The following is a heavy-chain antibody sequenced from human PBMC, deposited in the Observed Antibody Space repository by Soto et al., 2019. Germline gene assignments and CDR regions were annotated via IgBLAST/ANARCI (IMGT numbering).Heavy chain of an antibody. CDR3: ARPHYYGSSGYFF. V-gene: IGHV4-34*01. D-gene: IGHD3-22*01. J-gene: IGHJ4*02. CDR2: INHSVST. Sequence: SATLSLTCGVYGGSFSGYYWSWIRHPPGKGLEWIGEINHSVSTNYNPPLKTRVTISVDTSKNQFSLQLSSVTAADTAVYYCARPHYYGSSGYFFWGQGTLVTVSS. CDR1: GGSFSGYY.